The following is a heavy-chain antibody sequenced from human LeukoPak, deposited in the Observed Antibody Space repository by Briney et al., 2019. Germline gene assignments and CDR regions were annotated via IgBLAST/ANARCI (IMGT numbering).Heavy chain of an antibody. CDR2: INPNSGGT. D-gene: IGHD2-15*01. CDR3: ARDLLFCSGGSCYGYYYGMDV. CDR1: GYTFTGYY. V-gene: IGHV1-2*02. J-gene: IGHJ6*02. Sequence: ASVKVSCKASGYTFTGYYMHWVRQAPGQGLEWMGWINPNSGGTNYAQKFQGRVTMTRDTSISTAYMELSRLRSDDTAVYYCARDLLFCSGGSCYGYYYGMDVWGQGNTVTVSS.